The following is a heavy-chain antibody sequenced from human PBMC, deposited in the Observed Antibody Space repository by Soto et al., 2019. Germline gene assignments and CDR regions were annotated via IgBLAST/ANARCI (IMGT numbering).Heavy chain of an antibody. V-gene: IGHV4-59*01. CDR1: GGSISSYY. J-gene: IGHJ6*03. CDR3: ARDRRAATPQGTYYYDMYV. CDR2: IYYSGST. Sequence: SETLSLTCTVSGGSISSYYWSWIRQPPGKGLEWIGYIYYSGSTNYNPSLKSRVTISVDTSKNQFSLKLSSVTAADTAVYYCARDRRAATPQGTYYYDMYVWGKGTTVTVSS. D-gene: IGHD1-26*01.